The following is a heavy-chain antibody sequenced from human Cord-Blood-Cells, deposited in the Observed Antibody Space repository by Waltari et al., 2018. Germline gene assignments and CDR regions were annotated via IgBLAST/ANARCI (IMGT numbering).Heavy chain of an antibody. J-gene: IGHJ3*02. Sequence: QVQLQQWGAGLLKPSETLSPPCPVYGGSSSGYYWSWIRQPPGKGLEWIGEINHSGSTNYNPSLKSRVTISVDTSKNQFSLKLSSVTAADTAVYYCARWNWGSGAFDIWGQGTMVTVSS. CDR2: INHSGST. CDR3: ARWNWGSGAFDI. D-gene: IGHD7-27*01. CDR1: GGSSSGYY. V-gene: IGHV4-34*01.